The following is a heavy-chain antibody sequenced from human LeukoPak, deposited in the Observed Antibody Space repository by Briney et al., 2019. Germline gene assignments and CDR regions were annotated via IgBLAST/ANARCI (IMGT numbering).Heavy chain of an antibody. Sequence: GGSLRLSCAASGFTFSSYGMHWVRQAPGKGLEWVAFIRYDGSNKYYADSVKGRFTISRDNSKNTLYLQMNSLRAEDTAVYYCAGTYGDPYYFDYWGQGTLVTVSS. D-gene: IGHD3-16*01. CDR2: IRYDGSNK. V-gene: IGHV3-30*02. CDR1: GFTFSSYG. CDR3: AGTYGDPYYFDY. J-gene: IGHJ4*02.